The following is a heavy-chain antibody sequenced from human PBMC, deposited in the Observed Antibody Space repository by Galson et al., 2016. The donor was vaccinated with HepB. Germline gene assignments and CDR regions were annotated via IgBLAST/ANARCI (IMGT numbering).Heavy chain of an antibody. Sequence: SLRLSCAASGFTFSTYAMNWVRQGPGKRLEWVSTISSDGDNKHYLDSVKGRFTVSRDNSKNTLDLQMNSLRAEDTAVYYCTNDVGLVMFGLWGRGTLVTVSS. J-gene: IGHJ4*02. CDR2: ISSDGDNK. CDR3: TNDVGLVMFGL. V-gene: IGHV3-23*01. D-gene: IGHD2/OR15-2a*01. CDR1: GFTFSTYA.